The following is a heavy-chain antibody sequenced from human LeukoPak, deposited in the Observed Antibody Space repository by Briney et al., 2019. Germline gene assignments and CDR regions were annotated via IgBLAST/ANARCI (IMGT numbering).Heavy chain of an antibody. V-gene: IGHV3-11*06. CDR3: ARVASITMICDF. CDR2: ISTSGRYT. CDR1: GFTFSDYY. J-gene: IGHJ4*02. Sequence: GGSLRLSCAASGFTFSDYYMSWIRQAPGKGLEWVSYISTSGRYTNYTDSVEGRFTISRDNAKNSLFLQMNSLRAEDTAVYYCARVASITMICDFWGQGTLVTVSS. D-gene: IGHD3-22*01.